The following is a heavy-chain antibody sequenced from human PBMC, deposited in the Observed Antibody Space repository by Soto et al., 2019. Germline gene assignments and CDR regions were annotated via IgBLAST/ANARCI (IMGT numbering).Heavy chain of an antibody. CDR1: GYTFTSYY. V-gene: IGHV1-46*03. D-gene: IGHD2-15*01. CDR2: INPSGGST. Sequence: QVQLVQSGAEVKKPGASVKVSCKASGYTFTSYYMHWVRQAPGQGLEWMGIINPSGGSTSYAQKFQGRVTMTRDTSKRTVYMELSSLRSEDTAVYYCARDPRGGRTWFDPWGQGTLVTVSS. CDR3: ARDPRGGRTWFDP. J-gene: IGHJ5*02.